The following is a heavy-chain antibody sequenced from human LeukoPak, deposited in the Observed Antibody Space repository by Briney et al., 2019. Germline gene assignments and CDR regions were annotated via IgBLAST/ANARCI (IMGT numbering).Heavy chain of an antibody. CDR3: SRGEVGVVDN. V-gene: IGHV3-74*01. Sequence: GGSLRLSCAASGFTFSSYWMHWVRQSPGKGLVWVSRINSDGTRISYADSVKGRFTISRDNAKNTLYLQMNSLRAEDTAVDYCSRGEVGVVDNWGQGTLVTVSS. D-gene: IGHD2-21*01. CDR1: GFTFSSYW. CDR2: INSDGTRI. J-gene: IGHJ4*02.